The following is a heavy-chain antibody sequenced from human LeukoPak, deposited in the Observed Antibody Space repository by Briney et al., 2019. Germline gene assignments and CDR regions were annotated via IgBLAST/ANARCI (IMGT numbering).Heavy chain of an antibody. CDR2: VYYSGST. V-gene: IGHV4-59*02. D-gene: IGHD2-15*01. J-gene: IGHJ4*02. CDR3: ARIHRYCSGGACYVLDN. Sequence: PSETLSLTCVVSGGSVSGYYWGWIRQPPGRGLEWIGYVYYSGSTNYNPSFKSRITISVDTSRNQFSLQLSFVTAADTAVYYCARIHRYCSGGACYVLDNWGQGTLVAVSS. CDR1: GGSVSGYY.